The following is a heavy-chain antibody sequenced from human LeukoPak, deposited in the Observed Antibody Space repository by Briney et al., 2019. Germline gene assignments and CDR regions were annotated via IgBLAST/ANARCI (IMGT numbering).Heavy chain of an antibody. CDR3: ARDSGDYVPGY. D-gene: IGHD4-17*01. Sequence: PSETLSLTCTVSGGSISSYYWSWIRQPPGKGLEWIGYIYYSGSTNYNPSPKSRVTISVDTSKNQFSLKLSSVTAADTAVYYCARDSGDYVPGYWGQGTLVTVSS. CDR1: GGSISSYY. J-gene: IGHJ4*02. CDR2: IYYSGST. V-gene: IGHV4-59*01.